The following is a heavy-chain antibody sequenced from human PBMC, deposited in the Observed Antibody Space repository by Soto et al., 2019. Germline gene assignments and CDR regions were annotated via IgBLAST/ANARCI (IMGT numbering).Heavy chain of an antibody. V-gene: IGHV1-69*12. D-gene: IGHD2-21*01. CDR3: ARGGGVIVVATDYYYGMDV. CDR1: GGTFSSYA. J-gene: IGHJ6*02. CDR2: IIPIFGTA. Sequence: QVQLVQSGAEVKKPGSSVKVSCKASGGTFSSYAISWVRQAPGQGLEWMGGIIPIFGTANYAQKFQGRVTITADESTGTAYMGVSRLRSEDTAVYYCARGGGVIVVATDYYYGMDVWGQGTTVTVSS.